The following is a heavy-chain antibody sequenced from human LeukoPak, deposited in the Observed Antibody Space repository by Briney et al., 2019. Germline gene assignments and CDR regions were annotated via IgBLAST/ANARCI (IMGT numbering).Heavy chain of an antibody. D-gene: IGHD3-22*01. CDR3: ARDYYDSSGYYYPAFDI. V-gene: IGHV4-59*01. J-gene: IGHJ3*02. Sequence: SETLSLTCTVSGGSISSYYWSWIRQPPGKGLEWIGYIYYSGSTNYNPSLKSRVTISVDTSKNQFSLKLSSVTAADTAVYYCARDYYDSSGYYYPAFDIWGQGTMVTVSS. CDR2: IYYSGST. CDR1: GGSISSYY.